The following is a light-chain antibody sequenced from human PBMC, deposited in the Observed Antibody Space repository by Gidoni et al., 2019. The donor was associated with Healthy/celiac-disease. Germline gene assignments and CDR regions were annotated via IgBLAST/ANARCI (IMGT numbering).Light chain of an antibody. Sequence: DIQMTQSPSSLSAYVGDRVTITCRASQSISSYLNLYQQKPGKAPKLMIYAACSLQSVVPSRFSGSGSGTDFTLTISSLQPEDFATYYCQQSYSTPRTFGQGTKVEIK. J-gene: IGKJ1*01. CDR3: QQSYSTPRT. CDR2: AAC. V-gene: IGKV1-39*01. CDR1: QSISSY.